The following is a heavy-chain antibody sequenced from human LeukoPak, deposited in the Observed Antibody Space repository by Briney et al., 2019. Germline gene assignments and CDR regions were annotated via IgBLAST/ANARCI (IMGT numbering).Heavy chain of an antibody. V-gene: IGHV4-59*01. CDR3: ASAYYDILTGYYMDY. Sequence: SETLSLTCTVSGGSISSYYWSWIRQPPGKGLEWIGYIYYSGSTNYNPSLKSRVTISVDTSKNQFSLKLSSVTAADTAVYYCASAYYDILTGYYMDYWGHGTPVTVSS. D-gene: IGHD3-9*01. CDR2: IYYSGST. J-gene: IGHJ4*01. CDR1: GGSISSYY.